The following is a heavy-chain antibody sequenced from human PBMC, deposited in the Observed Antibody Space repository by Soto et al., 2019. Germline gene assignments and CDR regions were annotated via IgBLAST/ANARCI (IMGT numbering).Heavy chain of an antibody. J-gene: IGHJ4*02. CDR3: AKDPSPSSGRIAGCFDY. D-gene: IGHD1-26*01. CDR2: ISYDGSNK. V-gene: IGHV3-30*18. CDR1: GFTFSSYG. Sequence: PGGSLRLSCAASGFTFSSYGMHWVRQAPGKGLEWVAVISYDGSNKYYADSVKGRFTISRDNSKNTLYLQMNSLRAEDTAVYYCAKDPSPSSGRIAGCFDYWGQGTLVTVSS.